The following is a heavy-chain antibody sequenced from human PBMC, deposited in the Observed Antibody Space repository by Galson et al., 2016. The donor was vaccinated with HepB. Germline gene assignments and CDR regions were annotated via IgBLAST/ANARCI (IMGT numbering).Heavy chain of an antibody. J-gene: IGHJ4*02. V-gene: IGHV3-23*01. CDR2: ITGRGDTT. CDR3: GKHGGFDY. D-gene: IGHD3-16*01. CDR1: GFSFSTAC. Sequence: SLRLSCAASGFSFSTACMSWVRQTPGRGLEWLSGITGRGDTTHYADSVRGRFTISRDNSKNTLYLYMNNLRIGDTAVYYCGKHGGFDYWGQGALVTVSS.